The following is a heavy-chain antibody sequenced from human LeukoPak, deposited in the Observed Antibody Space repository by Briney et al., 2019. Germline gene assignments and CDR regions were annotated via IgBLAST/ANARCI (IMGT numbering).Heavy chain of an antibody. CDR2: IVVGSGNT. J-gene: IGHJ3*02. Sequence: SVKVSCKASGFTFTSSAMQWVRQARGQRLEWIGWIVVGSGNTNYAQKFQERVTITRDMSTSTAYMELSSLRSEDTAVYYCAAADPRGGSGDAFDIWGQGTMVTVSS. CDR1: GFTFTSSA. V-gene: IGHV1-58*02. CDR3: AAADPRGGSGDAFDI. D-gene: IGHD2-15*01.